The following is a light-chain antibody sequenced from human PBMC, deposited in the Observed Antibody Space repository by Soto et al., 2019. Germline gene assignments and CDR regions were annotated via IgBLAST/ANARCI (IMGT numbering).Light chain of an antibody. CDR2: EVN. CDR3: SSYTSISTYV. Sequence: QSALTQPASVAGSLGQSITISCTGTSSDVGGYNYVSWYQHHPGKAPQLMIYEVNNRPSGVSNRFSGSKSGNTASLTISGLQAEEEADYYCSSYTSISTYVFGSGTKLTVL. J-gene: IGLJ1*01. CDR1: SSDVGGYNY. V-gene: IGLV2-14*01.